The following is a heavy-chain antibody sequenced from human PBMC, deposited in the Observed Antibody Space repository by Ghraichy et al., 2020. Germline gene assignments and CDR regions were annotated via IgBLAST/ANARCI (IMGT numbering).Heavy chain of an antibody. V-gene: IGHV4-61*02. CDR3: EVATIWGSGNI. J-gene: IGHJ3*02. CDR1: GGSISSGSYY. Sequence: SETLSLTCTVSGGSISSGSYYWSWIRQPAGKGLEWIGRIYTSGSTNYNPSLKSRVTISVDTSKNQFSLKLSSVTAADTAVYYCEVATIWGSGNIWGQGTMVTVSS. CDR2: IYTSGST. D-gene: IGHD5-12*01.